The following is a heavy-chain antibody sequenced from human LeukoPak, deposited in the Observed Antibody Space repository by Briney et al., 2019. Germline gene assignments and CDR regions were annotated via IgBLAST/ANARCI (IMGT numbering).Heavy chain of an antibody. J-gene: IGHJ4*02. Sequence: GGTLRLSCAASGFTFSSYGMSWVRQAPGKGLEWVSAISGSGGSTYYADSVKGRFTISRDNSKNTLYLQMNSLRAEDTAVYYCAKDSSRALWSFDYWGQGTLVTVSS. CDR1: GFTFSSYG. CDR3: AKDSSRALWSFDY. CDR2: ISGSGGST. D-gene: IGHD5-18*01. V-gene: IGHV3-23*01.